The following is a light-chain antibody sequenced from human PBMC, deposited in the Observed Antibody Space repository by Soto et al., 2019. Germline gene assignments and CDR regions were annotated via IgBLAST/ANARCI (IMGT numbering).Light chain of an antibody. J-gene: IGKJ2*01. Sequence: EIVMTQSPATLSVSPGERATLSCRASQSVRSNLAWYRQKPGQAPRLLIYGAFTRATGIPARLSGSGSGTEFTLTISSLQSEDFAVYYCQQYNNWPYTFGQGTKLEIK. V-gene: IGKV3-15*01. CDR3: QQYNNWPYT. CDR2: GAF. CDR1: QSVRSN.